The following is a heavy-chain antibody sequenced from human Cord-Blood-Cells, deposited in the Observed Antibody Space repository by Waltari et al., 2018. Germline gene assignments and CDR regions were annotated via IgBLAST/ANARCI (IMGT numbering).Heavy chain of an antibody. J-gene: IGHJ4*02. CDR3: AREGIAAAGTSDY. Sequence: EVQLVESGGGLVQPGGSLRLSCAASGFTFSSYWMRWARQAPGKGLEWVANIKQDGSEKYYVDSVKGRFTISRDNAKNSLYLQMNSLRAEDTAVYYCAREGIAAAGTSDYWGQGTLVTVSS. D-gene: IGHD6-13*01. CDR1: GFTFSSYW. CDR2: IKQDGSEK. V-gene: IGHV3-7*01.